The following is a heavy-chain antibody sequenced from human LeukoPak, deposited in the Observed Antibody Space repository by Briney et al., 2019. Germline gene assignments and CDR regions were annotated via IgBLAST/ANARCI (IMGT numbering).Heavy chain of an antibody. D-gene: IGHD6-13*01. Sequence: ASVKVSCKASGYTFTSYDINWVRQATGQGLEWMGWMNPNGGNTGYAQKFQGRVTMTRNTSISTAYMELSSLRSEDTAVYHCARGHVRSSSWFDPWGQGTLVTVSS. J-gene: IGHJ5*02. CDR1: GYTFTSYD. CDR3: ARGHVRSSSWFDP. CDR2: MNPNGGNT. V-gene: IGHV1-8*01.